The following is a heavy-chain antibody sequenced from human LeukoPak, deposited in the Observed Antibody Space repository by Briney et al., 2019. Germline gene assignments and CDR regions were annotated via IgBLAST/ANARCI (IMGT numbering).Heavy chain of an antibody. J-gene: IGHJ3*02. V-gene: IGHV1-2*02. CDR1: GYTFTDYY. CDR3: ASTLLGYGSGSSDAFDI. D-gene: IGHD3-10*01. Sequence: ASVKVSCKASGYTFTDYYMHWVRQAPGQGPECMGWINPNSGGTNYAQKFQGRVTMTRDTSISTAYMELSRLTSDDTAVYYCASTLLGYGSGSSDAFDIWGQGTMVTVSS. CDR2: INPNSGGT.